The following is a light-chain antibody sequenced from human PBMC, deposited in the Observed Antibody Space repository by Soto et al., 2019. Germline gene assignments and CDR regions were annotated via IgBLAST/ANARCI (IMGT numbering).Light chain of an antibody. V-gene: IGLV2-14*01. J-gene: IGLJ1*01. CDR1: SSDVGAYNY. CDR3: SSFTTTYTVV. CDR2: EVT. Sequence: QSVLTQPASVSGSPGQSINISGTGTSSDVGAYNYVSWYQQHPGKAPKLIIYEVTNRPSGVSIRFSGSKSDNTASLTISGLLAEDEADYYCSSFTTTYTVVFGSGTKLTVL.